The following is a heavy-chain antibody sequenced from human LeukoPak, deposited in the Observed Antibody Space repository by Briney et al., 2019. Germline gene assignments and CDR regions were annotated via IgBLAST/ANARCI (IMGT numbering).Heavy chain of an antibody. CDR2: ISSSSSTI. Sequence: PGGSLRLSCAASGFTFSSYSMNWVRQAPGKRLEWVSYISSSSSTIYYADSVKGRFTISRDNAKNSLYLQMNSLRAEDTAVYYCARGGPYSGSYNGVCFDYWGQGTLVTVSS. V-gene: IGHV3-48*01. D-gene: IGHD1-26*01. CDR3: ARGGPYSGSYNGVCFDY. CDR1: GFTFSSYS. J-gene: IGHJ4*02.